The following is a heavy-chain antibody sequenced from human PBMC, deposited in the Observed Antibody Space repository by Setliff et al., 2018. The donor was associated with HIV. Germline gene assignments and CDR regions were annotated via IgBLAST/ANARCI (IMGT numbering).Heavy chain of an antibody. V-gene: IGHV4-4*02. CDR2: IYHSGIT. CDR3: ASTTYYYDSSGYNSWPLFDY. J-gene: IGHJ4*02. CDR1: GGSISSGNW. D-gene: IGHD3-22*01. Sequence: PSETLSLTCAVSGGSISSGNWWSWVRQPPGKRLEWIGEIYHSGITNYNPSLKSRVTILVDKSKNQFSLKLSSVTAADTAVYYCASTTYYYDSSGYNSWPLFDYWGQGTLVTVSS.